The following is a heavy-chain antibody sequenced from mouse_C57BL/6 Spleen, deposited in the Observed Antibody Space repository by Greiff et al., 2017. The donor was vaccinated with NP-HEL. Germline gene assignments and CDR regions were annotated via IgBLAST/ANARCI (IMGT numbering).Heavy chain of an antibody. Sequence: QVQLQQPGAELVMPGASVKLSCKASGYTFTSYWMHWVKQRPGQGLEWIGEIDPSDSYTNYNQKFKGKSTLTVDKSSSTAYMQLSSLTSEVSAVYYCARGDTTVVADWYFDVWGTGTTVTVSS. J-gene: IGHJ1*03. V-gene: IGHV1-69*01. CDR3: ARGDTTVVADWYFDV. CDR1: GYTFTSYW. D-gene: IGHD1-1*01. CDR2: IDPSDSYT.